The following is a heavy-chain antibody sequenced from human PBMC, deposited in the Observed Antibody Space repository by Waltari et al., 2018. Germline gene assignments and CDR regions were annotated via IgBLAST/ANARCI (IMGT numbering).Heavy chain of an antibody. Sequence: DVQLLESGGDSVQSGGSLRLSCVASGFTFENYAMNWVRQAPGKGLQWVSAISASGSTTYYADSVKGRFTISRDTSKSTLCLQMNNLRVEDTALYYCAKDLDGKFYYGYYNMDVWGQGTTVTVSS. J-gene: IGHJ6*02. D-gene: IGHD3-22*01. CDR1: GFTFENYA. V-gene: IGHV3-23*01. CDR2: ISASGSTT. CDR3: AKDLDGKFYYGYYNMDV.